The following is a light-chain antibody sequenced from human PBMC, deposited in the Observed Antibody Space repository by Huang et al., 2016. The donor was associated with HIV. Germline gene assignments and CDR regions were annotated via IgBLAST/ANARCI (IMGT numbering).Light chain of an antibody. CDR1: QSVISSY. V-gene: IGKV3-20*01. J-gene: IGKJ3*01. CDR2: GAS. Sequence: EIVLTQSPVTLSLSPGDTATLSCRASQSVISSYLAWYQQKPGQTPRLRIYGASSRAAGTPDRFRGSGSGTEYTLTINNLEPEDFAVYFCQHYGRSPPFTFGPGTKVHIK. CDR3: QHYGRSPPFT.